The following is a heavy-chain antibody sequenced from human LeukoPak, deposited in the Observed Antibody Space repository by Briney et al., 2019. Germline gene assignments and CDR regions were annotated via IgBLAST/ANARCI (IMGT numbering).Heavy chain of an antibody. J-gene: IGHJ4*02. CDR1: EFSFGNYA. V-gene: IGHV3-23*01. CDR3: AKKMGTGNFYFDY. Sequence: GGSLRLSCAASEFSFGNYAMSWVRQAPGKDLQWVSAITSSGSGTYCADSVKGRFTISRDNSKNTLYLQMNSLRAEDTAVYYCAKKMGTGNFYFDYWGQGTLVTVSS. CDR2: ITSSGSGT. D-gene: IGHD3-10*01.